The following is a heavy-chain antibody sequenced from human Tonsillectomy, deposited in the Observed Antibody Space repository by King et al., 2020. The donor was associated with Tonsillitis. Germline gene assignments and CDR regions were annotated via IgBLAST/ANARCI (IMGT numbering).Heavy chain of an antibody. CDR2: LYYSGAI. Sequence: QLQESGPGVVTSSETLSLTCTVSGGSISSSDHYWAGFRQPPVKGLEWLGYLYYSGAISYNPSLKSRITISGGTSENRFSLKLSSVTPADTAVYFCARYVSGSFDYWGQGALVTVSS. CDR3: ARYVSGSFDY. CDR1: GGSISSSDHY. V-gene: IGHV4-39*01. J-gene: IGHJ4*02. D-gene: IGHD1-26*01.